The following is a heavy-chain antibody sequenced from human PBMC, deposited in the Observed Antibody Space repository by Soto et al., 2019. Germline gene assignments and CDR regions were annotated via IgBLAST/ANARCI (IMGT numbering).Heavy chain of an antibody. CDR2: TYYSGGT. CDR1: GGSITSLY. V-gene: IGHV4-59*11. CDR3: ATSSASYWGAFDN. Sequence: QVQLQESGPGLVKPSETLSLTCTVSGGSITSLYWSWIRQPPGKGLEWIGYTYYSGGTSYNPSLYSRVSISLDTSKNQFSLRLISVTPADTAVYYCATSSASYWGAFDNWGRGTLVTVSS. D-gene: IGHD3-10*01. J-gene: IGHJ4*02.